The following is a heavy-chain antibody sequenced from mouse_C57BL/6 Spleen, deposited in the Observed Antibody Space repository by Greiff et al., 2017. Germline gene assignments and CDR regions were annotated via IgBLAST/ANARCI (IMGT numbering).Heavy chain of an antibody. Sequence: VQLQQPGAELVKPGASVKLSCKASGYTFTSYWMQWVKQRPGQGLEWIGEIDPSDSYTNYNQKFKGKATLTVDTSSSTAYMQLSSLTSEDSAVYYCARRELGDWGQGTTLTVSS. CDR1: GYTFTSYW. V-gene: IGHV1-50*01. D-gene: IGHD4-1*01. CDR3: ARRELGD. J-gene: IGHJ2*01. CDR2: IDPSDSYT.